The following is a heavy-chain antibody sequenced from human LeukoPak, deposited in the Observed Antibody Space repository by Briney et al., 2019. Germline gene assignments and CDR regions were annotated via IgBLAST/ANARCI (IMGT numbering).Heavy chain of an antibody. CDR1: GFTFSSYW. CDR2: IKQDGSEK. D-gene: IGHD1-26*01. J-gene: IGHJ5*02. V-gene: IGHV3-7*04. Sequence: GGSLRLSCAASGFTFSSYWMSWVRQAPGKGLEWVANIKQDGSEKYYVDSVKGRFTISRDNAKNSLCLQMNSLRAEDTAVYYCAGGGVLKFDPWAREPWSPSPQ. CDR3: AGGGVLKFDP.